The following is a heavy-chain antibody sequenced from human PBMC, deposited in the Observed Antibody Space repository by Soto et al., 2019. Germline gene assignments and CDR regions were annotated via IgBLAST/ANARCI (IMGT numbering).Heavy chain of an antibody. CDR1: GYTFTSYA. CDR3: ARNYGSGSYEGGYVDL. D-gene: IGHD3-10*01. CDR2: INAGNGNT. V-gene: IGHV1-3*01. J-gene: IGHJ2*01. Sequence: QVQLVQAGAEVTKPGASVKVSCKASGYTFTSYAMHWVRQAPGQRLAWMGWINAGNGNTKYSQKFQGRGTITRDTSASTADMERSSLRSEDTAVYYCARNYGSGSYEGGYVDLWGRGTLVTVAS.